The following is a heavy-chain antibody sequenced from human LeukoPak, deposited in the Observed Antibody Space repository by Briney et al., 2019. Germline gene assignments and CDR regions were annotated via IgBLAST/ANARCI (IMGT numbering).Heavy chain of an antibody. Sequence: TSETLSLTCTVSGGSISSSSYYWGWIRQPPGKGLEWIGSIYYSGSTYYNPSLKSRVTISVDTSKNQFSLKLSSVTAADTAVYYCARIYDFWSGYQYFDPWGQGTLVTVSS. CDR3: ARIYDFWSGYQYFDP. V-gene: IGHV4-39*07. CDR1: GGSISSSSYY. D-gene: IGHD3-3*01. CDR2: IYYSGST. J-gene: IGHJ5*02.